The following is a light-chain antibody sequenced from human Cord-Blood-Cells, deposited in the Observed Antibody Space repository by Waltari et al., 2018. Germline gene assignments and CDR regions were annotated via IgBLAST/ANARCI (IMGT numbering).Light chain of an antibody. CDR1: QSVSSNY. CDR3: QQYGSSPRT. J-gene: IGKJ2*01. CDR2: GAS. V-gene: IGKV3-20*01. Sequence: EIVWPQSPGPLSSSPGERATFPCRASQSVSSNYLAWYQQNPGQAPTLLIYGASSRATGIPDRFSGGGSGTDFTLTISRLEPEDFAVYYCQQYGSSPRTFGQGTKLEIK.